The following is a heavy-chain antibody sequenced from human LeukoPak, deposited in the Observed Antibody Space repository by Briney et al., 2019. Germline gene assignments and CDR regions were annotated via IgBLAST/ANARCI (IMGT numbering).Heavy chain of an antibody. V-gene: IGHV1-24*01. Sequence: ASVKVSFKISGKTLNELSMHWVRQAPGKGLEWMGGFDPEDGETIHAQKFQGRITLTEDTSTNTAYMELSSLKSEDTAVYHCATGGWGLLRGPYVFDLWGQGTMVTVSS. J-gene: IGHJ3*01. CDR2: FDPEDGET. CDR3: ATGGWGLLRGPYVFDL. CDR1: GKTLNELS. D-gene: IGHD1-26*01.